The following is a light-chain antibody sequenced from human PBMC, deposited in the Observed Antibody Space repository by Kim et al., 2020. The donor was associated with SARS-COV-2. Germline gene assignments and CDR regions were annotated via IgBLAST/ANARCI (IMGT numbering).Light chain of an antibody. Sequence: QSITISCTGTSSDVGDYDYVSWYQQHPGKAPKLIISDVSNRPSGVSSRFSGSKSGNTASLTISGLQDEDEADYYCCSYARGSAYVFGTGTKVTVL. CDR3: CSYARGSAYV. J-gene: IGLJ1*01. CDR1: SSDVGDYDY. CDR2: DVS. V-gene: IGLV2-14*03.